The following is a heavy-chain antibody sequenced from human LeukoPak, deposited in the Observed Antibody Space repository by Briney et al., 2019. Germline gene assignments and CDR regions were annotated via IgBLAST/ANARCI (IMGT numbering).Heavy chain of an antibody. D-gene: IGHD4-23*01. Sequence: GGSLRLSCAASGFIVNSDYMSWVRQAPGKGLECVSFIHSGGSTYYADSVKGRFTISSDNSKNTLYLQMNSLRAEDTAVYYCARDDYGGNSHYAFDNWGQGTMVTVSS. CDR2: IHSGGST. CDR3: ARDDYGGNSHYAFDN. V-gene: IGHV3-66*01. CDR1: GFIVNSDY. J-gene: IGHJ3*02.